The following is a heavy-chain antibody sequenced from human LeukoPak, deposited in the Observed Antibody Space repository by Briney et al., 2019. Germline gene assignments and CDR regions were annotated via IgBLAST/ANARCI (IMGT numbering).Heavy chain of an antibody. D-gene: IGHD1-26*01. CDR3: ARSGGSYQYYFDY. CDR2: IYSGGST. CDR1: GFTVSSNY. J-gene: IGHJ4*02. V-gene: IGHV3-53*04. Sequence: GGSLRLSCAASGFTVSSNYMSWVRQAPGKGLEWVSVIYSGGSTYYADSVKGRFTISRHNSKNTLYLQMNSLRAEDAAVYYCARSGGSYQYYFDYWGQGTLVTVSS.